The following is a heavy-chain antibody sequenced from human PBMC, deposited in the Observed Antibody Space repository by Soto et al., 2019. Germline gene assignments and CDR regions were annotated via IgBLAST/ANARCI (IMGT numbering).Heavy chain of an antibody. CDR2: ISAYNGNT. J-gene: IGHJ3*02. CDR1: GYTFTGYY. V-gene: IGHV1-18*04. D-gene: IGHD6-19*01. Sequence: ASVKVSCKASGYTFTGYYMHWVRQAPGQGLEWMGWISAYNGNTNYAQKLQGRVTMTTDTSTSTAYMELRSLRSDDTAVYYCARDVELAVAGPIWGQGTMVTVSS. CDR3: ARDVELAVAGPI.